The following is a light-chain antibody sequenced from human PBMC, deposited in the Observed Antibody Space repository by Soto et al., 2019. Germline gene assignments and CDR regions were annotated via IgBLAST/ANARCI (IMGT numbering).Light chain of an antibody. CDR1: QSVSSSY. CDR3: QQYDTSPPLT. J-gene: IGKJ4*01. CDR2: GAS. V-gene: IGKV3-20*01. Sequence: DIVLTHSPGTLSLSPWEIATLSCRASQSVSSSYLAWYQQKPVQAPRLLIYGASSRATGIPDRFSGSGSGTDFTLTISRLEPEDFAVYYCQQYDTSPPLTFGGGTKVDIK.